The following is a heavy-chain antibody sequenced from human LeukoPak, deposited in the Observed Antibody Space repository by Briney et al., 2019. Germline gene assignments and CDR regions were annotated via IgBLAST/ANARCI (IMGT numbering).Heavy chain of an antibody. CDR3: ARLSAYYYGSYFYYYMDV. J-gene: IGHJ6*03. CDR1: GFTFSSYW. D-gene: IGHD3-10*01. Sequence: PGGSLRLSCVASGFTFSSYWATWVRQLPGKGPEWVANIRQDESERYFADSVKGRFTISRDNAKKSVYLHMSSLGAEDTALYYCARLSAYYYGSYFYYYMDVWGKGTTVTVSS. V-gene: IGHV3-7*01. CDR2: IRQDESER.